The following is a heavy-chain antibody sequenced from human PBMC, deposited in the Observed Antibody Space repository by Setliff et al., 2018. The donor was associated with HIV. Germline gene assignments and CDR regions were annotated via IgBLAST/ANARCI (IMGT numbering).Heavy chain of an antibody. J-gene: IGHJ6*02. CDR3: ARAGTNILNFFYGMDV. D-gene: IGHD3-3*01. CDR1: GYTFTSYS. CDR2: INPSGGSA. Sequence: ASVKVSCKASGYTFTSYSIHWVRQAPGQGLAWTGYINPSGGSANYAQEFQGRVIMTRDTASSTVYMELTRLRDDDTAMYFCARAGTNILNFFYGMDVWGRWTTVTVSS. V-gene: IGHV1-46*01.